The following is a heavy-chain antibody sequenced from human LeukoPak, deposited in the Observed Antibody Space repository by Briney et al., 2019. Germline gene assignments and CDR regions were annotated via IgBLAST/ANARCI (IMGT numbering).Heavy chain of an antibody. CDR1: GGTFSSYA. CDR2: IIPIFGTA. J-gene: IGHJ6*03. Sequence: WASVKVSCKASGGTFSSYAISWVRQAPGQGLEWMGGIIPIFGTANYAQKFQGRVTITTDESTSTAYMELSSLRSEDTAVYYCATDLLRGGDYYMDVWGKGTTVTVSS. V-gene: IGHV1-69*05. CDR3: ATDLLRGGDYYMDV. D-gene: IGHD2-15*01.